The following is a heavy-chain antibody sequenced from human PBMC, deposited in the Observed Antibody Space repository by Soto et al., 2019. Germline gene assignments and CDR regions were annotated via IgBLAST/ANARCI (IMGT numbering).Heavy chain of an antibody. CDR2: IIPIFGTA. CDR1: GGTFSSYT. V-gene: IGHV1-69*12. Sequence: QVQLVQSGAEVKKPGPSVTVSCKASGGTFSSYTISWVQQAPGQGLEWMGGIIPIFGTANYAQKFQGRVTITADESTSTAYMELSSLRSEDTAVYYCARGNHRWLQLWYFDLWGRGTLVTVSS. CDR3: ARGNHRWLQLWYFDL. J-gene: IGHJ2*01. D-gene: IGHD5-12*01.